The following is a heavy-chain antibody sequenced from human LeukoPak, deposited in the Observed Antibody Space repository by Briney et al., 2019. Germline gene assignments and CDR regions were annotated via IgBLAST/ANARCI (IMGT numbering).Heavy chain of an antibody. V-gene: IGHV1-18*01. Sequence: ASVKVSCKASGYTFTSYGISWVRQAPGQGLEWMGWISAYNGNTNYAQKLQGRVTMTTDTSTSTAYMELRSLRSDDTAVYYCARDPSRYDSSGYYFASADYWGQGTLVTVSS. CDR2: ISAYNGNT. J-gene: IGHJ4*02. CDR3: ARDPSRYDSSGYYFASADY. CDR1: GYTFTSYG. D-gene: IGHD3-22*01.